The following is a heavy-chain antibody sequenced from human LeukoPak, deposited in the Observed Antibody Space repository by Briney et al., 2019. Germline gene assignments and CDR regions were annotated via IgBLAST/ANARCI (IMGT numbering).Heavy chain of an antibody. J-gene: IGHJ4*02. CDR1: GFTFSNAW. CDR3: TTEMTTVTTYGSGYYFDY. Sequence: GGSLRLSCAASGFTFSNAWMNWVRQAPGKGLEWVGRIKSETNSGTTDYAASVKGRFTISRDDSKNTLFLQMNSLKTEDTAVYYCTTEMTTVTTYGSGYYFDYWGQGTLVTVSS. V-gene: IGHV3-15*01. D-gene: IGHD4-17*01. CDR2: IKSETNSGTT.